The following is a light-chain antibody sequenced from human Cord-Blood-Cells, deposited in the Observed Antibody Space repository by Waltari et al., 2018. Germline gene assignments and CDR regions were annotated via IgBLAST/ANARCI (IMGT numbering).Light chain of an antibody. CDR1: QSVLYSSNNKNY. V-gene: IGKV4-1*01. CDR2: WAS. Sequence: DIVMTQSPDSLAVSLGERATINCKSSQSVLYSSNNKNYLAWYQQKPGQPPNLLMYWASTRESGVPERFSGSGSGTDFTLTISSRQAEDVAVYYCHQYYSTPYTFGQGTKLEIK. J-gene: IGKJ2*01. CDR3: HQYYSTPYT.